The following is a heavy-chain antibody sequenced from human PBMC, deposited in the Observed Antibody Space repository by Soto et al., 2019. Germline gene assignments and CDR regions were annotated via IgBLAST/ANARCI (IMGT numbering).Heavy chain of an antibody. V-gene: IGHV3-7*04. CDR2: IKQDGSEK. D-gene: IGHD3-3*01. Sequence: PGGSLRLSCAASGFTFSSYWMSWVRQAPGKGLEWVANIKQDGSEKYYVDSVKGRFTISRDNAKNSLYLQMNSLRAEDTAVYYYARALYDFGDNWFDPWGQGTLLTVSS. CDR1: GFTFSSYW. CDR3: ARALYDFGDNWFDP. J-gene: IGHJ5*02.